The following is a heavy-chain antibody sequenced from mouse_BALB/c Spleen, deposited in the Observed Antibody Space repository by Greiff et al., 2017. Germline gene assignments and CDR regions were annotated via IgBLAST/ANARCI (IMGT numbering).Heavy chain of an antibody. Sequence: EVQGVESGGDLVQPGGSMKLSCVASGFTFSNYWMNWVRQSPEKGLEWVAEIRLKSNNYATHYAESVKGRFTISRDDSKSSVYLQMNNLRAEDTGIYYCTRGGPSFAYWGQGTLVTVSA. V-gene: IGHV6-6*02. J-gene: IGHJ3*01. CDR3: TRGGPSFAY. CDR2: IRLKSNNYAT. CDR1: GFTFSNYW. D-gene: IGHD1-1*02.